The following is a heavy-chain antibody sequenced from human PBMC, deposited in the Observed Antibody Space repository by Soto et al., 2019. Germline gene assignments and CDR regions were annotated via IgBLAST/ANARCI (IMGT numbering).Heavy chain of an antibody. CDR3: ARDFTPRVMPRNWFDP. J-gene: IGHJ5*02. CDR1: GFTFSSYA. D-gene: IGHD2-2*01. Sequence: PGGSLRLSCAASGFTFSSYAMHWVRQAPGKGLEWVAVISYDGSNKYYADSVKGRFTISRDNSKNTLYLQMNSLRAEDTAVYYCARDFTPRVMPRNWFDPWGQGTLVTVSS. V-gene: IGHV3-30-3*01. CDR2: ISYDGSNK.